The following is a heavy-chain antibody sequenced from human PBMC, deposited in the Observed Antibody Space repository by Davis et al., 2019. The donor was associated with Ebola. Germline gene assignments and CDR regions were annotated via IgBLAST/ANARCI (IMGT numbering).Heavy chain of an antibody. Sequence: GESLKISCAASGFTFDDYVMSWVRQAPGKGLEWVCSIIWNSGSTGCADSVKGRFTVSRDNSKNMLFLQMNSLRAEDTAVYYCAKSLNAGGIETYYFHTWGQGTLVTVSS. CDR1: GFTFDDYV. CDR3: AKSLNAGGIETYYFHT. V-gene: IGHV3-20*04. CDR2: IIWNSGST. D-gene: IGHD1-1*01. J-gene: IGHJ4*02.